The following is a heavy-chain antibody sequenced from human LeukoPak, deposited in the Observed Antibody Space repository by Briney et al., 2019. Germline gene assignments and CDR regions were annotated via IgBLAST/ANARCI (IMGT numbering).Heavy chain of an antibody. D-gene: IGHD5-12*01. CDR1: GFSFSGSA. CDR3: TRLYLGGYDT. CDR2: IRSRANGYAT. J-gene: IGHJ5*02. Sequence: GGSLRLSCVASGFSFSGSAVHWVRQASGKGLEWVGRIRSRANGYATAYAASVKGRFTVSRDDSKSTAYLQMNSLKTEDTALYYCTRLYLGGYDTWGQGTLVTVSS. V-gene: IGHV3-73*01.